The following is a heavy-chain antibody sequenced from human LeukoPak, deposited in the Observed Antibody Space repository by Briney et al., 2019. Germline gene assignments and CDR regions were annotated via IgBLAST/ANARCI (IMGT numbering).Heavy chain of an antibody. V-gene: IGHV4-34*01. J-gene: IGHJ6*02. CDR3: ARDRDYYDSSGYQVAHYYYGMDV. D-gene: IGHD3-22*01. CDR1: GGSFSGYY. CDR2: INHSGST. Sequence: SETLSLTCAVYGGSFSGYYWSWIRQPPGKGLEWIGEINHSGSTNYNPSLKSRVTISVDTSKNQFSLKLSSVTAADTAVYYCARDRDYYDSSGYQVAHYYYGMDVWGQGTTVTVSS.